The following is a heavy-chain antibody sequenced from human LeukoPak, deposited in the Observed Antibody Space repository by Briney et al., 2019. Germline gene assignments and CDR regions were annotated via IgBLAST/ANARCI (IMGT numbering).Heavy chain of an antibody. V-gene: IGHV1-8*03. CDR1: GYTFTSYD. CDR2: MNPNSGNT. Sequence: ASVKVSCKASGYTFTSYDINWVRRATGQGLEWMGWMNPNSGNTGYAQKFQGRVTITRNTSISTAYMELSSLRSEDTAVYYCARGRFRSSSSGWFDPWGQGTLVTVSS. J-gene: IGHJ5*02. CDR3: ARGRFRSSSSGWFDP. D-gene: IGHD6-6*01.